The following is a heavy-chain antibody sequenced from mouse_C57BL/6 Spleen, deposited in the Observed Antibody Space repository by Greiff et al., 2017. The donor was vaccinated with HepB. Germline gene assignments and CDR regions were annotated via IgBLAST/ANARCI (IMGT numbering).Heavy chain of an antibody. CDR3: ARPLLLRYLMGFDY. D-gene: IGHD1-1*01. Sequence: QVQLQQSGAELVKPGASVKISCKASGYAFSSYWMNWVKQRPGKGLEWIGQIYPGDGDTNYNGKFKGKATLTADKSSSTAYMQLSSLTSEDSAVYFCARPLLLRYLMGFDYWGQGTTLTVSS. J-gene: IGHJ2*01. CDR1: GYAFSSYW. CDR2: IYPGDGDT. V-gene: IGHV1-80*01.